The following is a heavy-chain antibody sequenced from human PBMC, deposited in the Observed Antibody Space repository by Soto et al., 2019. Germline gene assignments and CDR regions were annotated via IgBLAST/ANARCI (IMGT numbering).Heavy chain of an antibody. D-gene: IGHD2-15*01. CDR3: SRGGSSGLAY. V-gene: IGHV3-74*01. CDR1: GFALSSYW. Sequence: EVQLVESGGGLIQPGGSLRLSCAASGFALSSYWMTWVRQSPGKGLVWVSHINNDGRTTNYANSVKGRFTISRDIAKNSLFLQLNSLRAEDTGIYYCSRGGSSGLAYWGQGTLVTVSS. CDR2: INNDGRTT. J-gene: IGHJ4*02.